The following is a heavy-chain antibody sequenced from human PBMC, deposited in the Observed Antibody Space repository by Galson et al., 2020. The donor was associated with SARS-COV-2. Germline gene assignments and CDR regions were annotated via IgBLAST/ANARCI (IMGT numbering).Heavy chain of an antibody. Sequence: ALETLSLTCTVSGGSIITGSYYWAWIRQPPEKGLEWIGSIYYGGRTDYSPSLKSRVSLSVDTSKNQFSLKLKSVTAADTALYYCARLRYYGSVSPMMRFDPWGQGTLVTVSS. CDR3: ARLRYYGSVSPMMRFDP. CDR1: GGSIITGSYY. CDR2: IYYGGRT. D-gene: IGHD3-10*01. J-gene: IGHJ5*02. V-gene: IGHV4-39*01.